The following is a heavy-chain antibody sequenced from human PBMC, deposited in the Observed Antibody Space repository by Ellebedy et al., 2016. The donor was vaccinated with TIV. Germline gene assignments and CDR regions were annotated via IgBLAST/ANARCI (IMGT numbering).Heavy chain of an antibody. CDR3: ATSFHDGGLYGMDV. Sequence: AASVKVSCKVSGYTLTELSMHWVRQAPGKGLEWMGGFDPEDGETIYAQKFQGRITMTEDTSTDTAYMELSSLRSDDTAVYYCATSFHDGGLYGMDVWGQGTTVTVSS. CDR1: GYTLTELS. CDR2: FDPEDGET. D-gene: IGHD3-16*01. J-gene: IGHJ6*02. V-gene: IGHV1-24*01.